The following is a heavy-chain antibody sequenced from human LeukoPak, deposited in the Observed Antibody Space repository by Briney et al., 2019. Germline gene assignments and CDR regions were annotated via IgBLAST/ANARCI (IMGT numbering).Heavy chain of an antibody. CDR1: GSTFTSYG. Sequence: GPVKVSCKASGSTFTSYGISWVRQATGQGLEWMGWMNPNSGNTGYAQKFQGRVTMTRNTSISTAYMELSSLRSEDTAVYYCASCSGGSCYSPVYYYYGMDVWGQGTTVTVSS. CDR2: MNPNSGNT. V-gene: IGHV1-8*02. D-gene: IGHD2-15*01. CDR3: ASCSGGSCYSPVYYYYGMDV. J-gene: IGHJ6*02.